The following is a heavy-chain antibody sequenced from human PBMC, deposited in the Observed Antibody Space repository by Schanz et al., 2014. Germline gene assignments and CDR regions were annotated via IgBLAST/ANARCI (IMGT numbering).Heavy chain of an antibody. J-gene: IGHJ6*02. CDR1: GFTFNNYD. D-gene: IGHD1-1*01. CDR3: ARRVPYSFGLDV. Sequence: EVQLVESGGGLVQPGGSLRLSCAASGFTFNNYDMNWVRLVPGKGLECVSGISGGGGSAYYADSVKGRFTISRDNSKNTLYLQMNSLRDEDTAMYYCARRVPYSFGLDVWGQGATVTVSS. V-gene: IGHV3-23*04. CDR2: ISGGGGSA.